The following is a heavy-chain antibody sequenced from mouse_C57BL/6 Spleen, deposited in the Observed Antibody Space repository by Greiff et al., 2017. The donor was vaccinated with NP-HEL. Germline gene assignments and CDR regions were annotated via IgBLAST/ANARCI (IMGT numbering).Heavy chain of an antibody. CDR1: GFTFSSYG. CDR2: ISSGGSYT. Sequence: EVQLVESGGDLVKPGGSLKLSCAASGFTFSSYGMSWVRQTPDKRLEWVATISSGGSYTYYPDSVKGRFTISRDNAKNTLYLQMSSLKSEDTAMYYCARIGDDQGAWFAGWGKGTLVTVSA. J-gene: IGHJ3*01. V-gene: IGHV5-6*01. D-gene: IGHD2-12*01. CDR3: ARIGDDQGAWFAG.